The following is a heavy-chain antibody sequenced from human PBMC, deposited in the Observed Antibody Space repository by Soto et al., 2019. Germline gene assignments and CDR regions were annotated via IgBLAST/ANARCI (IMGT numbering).Heavy chain of an antibody. CDR3: ARLRFLEWLPFPGGHWWFDP. J-gene: IGHJ5*02. CDR1: GGSISSGGYS. V-gene: IGHV4-30-2*02. CDR2: IYHSGST. Sequence: PSETLSLTCAVSGGSISSGGYSWSWIRQPPGKGLEWIGYIYHSGSTCYNPSLKSRVTISVDTSKNQFSLKLSSVTAADTAVYYCARLRFLEWLPFPGGHWWFDPWGQGTLVTVSS. D-gene: IGHD3-3*01.